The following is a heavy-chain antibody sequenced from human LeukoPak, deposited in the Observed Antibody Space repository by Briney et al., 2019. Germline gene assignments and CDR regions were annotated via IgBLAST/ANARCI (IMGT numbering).Heavy chain of an antibody. Sequence: PGGSLRLSCVASGFTFSSCAIHWVRQAPGKGLEWVAVISYDGSNKYYADSVKGRFTISRDNSKNTLYLQMNSLRAEDTAVYYCAKEDYYYYYMDVWGKGTTVTVSS. V-gene: IGHV3-30*04. CDR2: ISYDGSNK. J-gene: IGHJ6*03. CDR1: GFTFSSCA. CDR3: AKEDYYYYYMDV.